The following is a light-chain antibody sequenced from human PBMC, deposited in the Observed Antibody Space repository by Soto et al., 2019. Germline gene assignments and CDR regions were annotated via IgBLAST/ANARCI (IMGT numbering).Light chain of an antibody. V-gene: IGKV3-20*01. CDR3: QQYGSSPRT. J-gene: IGKJ1*01. Sequence: EIVLSHSPRTLSLSPGERSAVSWGASQTVSNNYLAWYQQKPGQAPRLLIYGASSRATGIPDRFSGSGSGTDFTLTISRLEPEDFAVYYCQQYGSSPRTFGQGTKVDI. CDR2: GAS. CDR1: QTVSNNY.